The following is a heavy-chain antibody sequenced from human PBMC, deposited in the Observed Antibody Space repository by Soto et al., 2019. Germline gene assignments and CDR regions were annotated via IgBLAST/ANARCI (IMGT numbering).Heavy chain of an antibody. V-gene: IGHV4-34*01. CDR2: INHTGST. D-gene: IGHD2-8*02. J-gene: IGHJ4*02. CDR3: ARDKITGLFDY. Sequence: XXTLSLTCAVYGGSFSGYYWIWIRQPPGTGLEWIGEINHTGSTNYNPSLKSRVTISVDTSKNQFSLKLTSVTAADTAVYYCARDKITGLFDYWGQGTLVTVSS. CDR1: GGSFSGYY.